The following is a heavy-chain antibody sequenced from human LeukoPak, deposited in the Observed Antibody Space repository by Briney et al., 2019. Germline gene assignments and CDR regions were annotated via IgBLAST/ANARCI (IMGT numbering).Heavy chain of an antibody. Sequence: ASETLSLTCTVSGGSMTIYYWSWIRQPPGKGLEWIGYIYYSGRTNYNPSLKSRVTISVDTSKNQFSLKLSSVTAADTAVYYCARASGWSFDYWGQGTLVTVSS. CDR3: ARASGWSFDY. CDR2: IYYSGRT. V-gene: IGHV4-59*08. CDR1: GGSMTIYY. J-gene: IGHJ4*02. D-gene: IGHD2-15*01.